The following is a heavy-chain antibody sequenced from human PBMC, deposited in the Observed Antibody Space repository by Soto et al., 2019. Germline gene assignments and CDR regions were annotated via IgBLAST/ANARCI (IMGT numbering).Heavy chain of an antibody. CDR1: VGSMSSYY. CDR3: ARDLMIPFGGDFYYYGMDV. Sequence: SETLSRTVTVSVGSMSSYYWSWIRQPPGKGLEWIGYIYYSGSTTYNPSLKSRVTISVDTSKKQFSLRLSSVTAADTAVYYCARDLMIPFGGDFYYYGMDVWGQGTTVSVSS. CDR2: IYYSGST. V-gene: IGHV4-59*01. D-gene: IGHD3-16*01. J-gene: IGHJ6*02.